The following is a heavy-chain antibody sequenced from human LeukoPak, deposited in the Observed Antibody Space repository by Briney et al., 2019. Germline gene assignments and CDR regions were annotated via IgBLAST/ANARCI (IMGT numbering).Heavy chain of an antibody. J-gene: IGHJ5*02. CDR2: MNSKTGGT. D-gene: IGHD3-10*01. CDR3: ARGLLVRGLINWFDP. CDR1: GYTFTGDY. Sequence: ASVKVSCKASGYTFTGDYVHWVRQAPGQGLEWMGWMNSKTGGTNYAHNFQGRVTMTRDTSITTAYMELTRLTSDDTAVYYCARGLLVRGLINWFDPWGQGTLVTVSS. V-gene: IGHV1-2*02.